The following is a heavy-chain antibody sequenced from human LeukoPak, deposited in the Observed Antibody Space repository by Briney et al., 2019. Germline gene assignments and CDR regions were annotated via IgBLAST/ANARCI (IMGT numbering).Heavy chain of an antibody. Sequence: PSETLSLTCTVSGGSISSYYWSWIRQPPGKGLEWIGYIYYSGSTNYNPSLKSRVTISVDTSKNQFSLKLSSVTAADTAVYYCARGARPPRVGVVVVAATQRCGFDYWGQGTLVTVSS. CDR3: ARGARPPRVGVVVVAATQRCGFDY. CDR1: GGSISSYY. V-gene: IGHV4-59*12. J-gene: IGHJ4*02. D-gene: IGHD2-15*01. CDR2: IYYSGST.